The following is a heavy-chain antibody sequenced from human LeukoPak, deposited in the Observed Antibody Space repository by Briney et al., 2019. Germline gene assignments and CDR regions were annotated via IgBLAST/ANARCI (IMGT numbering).Heavy chain of an antibody. D-gene: IGHD3-3*01. V-gene: IGHV1-69*04. Sequence: SVKVSCKASGGTFSSYAISWVRQAPGQGLEWMGRIIPILGIANYAQKFQGRVTITADKSTSTAYMELSSLRSEDTAVYYCARPTLRFLEWFPRPLYYYGMDVWGQGTTVTVSS. CDR1: GGTFSSYA. CDR3: ARPTLRFLEWFPRPLYYYGMDV. J-gene: IGHJ6*02. CDR2: IIPILGIA.